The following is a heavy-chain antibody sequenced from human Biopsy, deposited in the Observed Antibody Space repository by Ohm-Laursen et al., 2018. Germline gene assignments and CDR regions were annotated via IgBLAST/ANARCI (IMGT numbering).Heavy chain of an antibody. J-gene: IGHJ3*02. V-gene: IGHV3-30*18. Sequence: SLRLSCSASGLTFSNYGIHWVRQAPGKGLEWVALISHGGNDGYYADSVEGRFTVSRDNSKNTVVLQMNSLRPEDTALYYCAKDRVGNSGSLDIWGHGTMVTVSS. CDR3: AKDRVGNSGSLDI. CDR1: GLTFSNYG. D-gene: IGHD1-1*01. CDR2: ISHGGNDG.